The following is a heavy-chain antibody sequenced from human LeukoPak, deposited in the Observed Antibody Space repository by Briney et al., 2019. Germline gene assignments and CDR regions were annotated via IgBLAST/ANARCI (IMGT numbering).Heavy chain of an antibody. Sequence: SETLSLTCTVSGGSIGANYWIWMRQPAGKGLEWIGYIYYSGSTNYNPSLKSRVTISVDTSKNQFSLKLSSVTAADTAVYYCARAESGYDYRYYYYYYMDVWGKGTTVTVSS. V-gene: IGHV4-59*01. CDR2: IYYSGST. CDR1: GGSIGANY. CDR3: ARAESGYDYRYYYYYYMDV. J-gene: IGHJ6*03. D-gene: IGHD5-12*01.